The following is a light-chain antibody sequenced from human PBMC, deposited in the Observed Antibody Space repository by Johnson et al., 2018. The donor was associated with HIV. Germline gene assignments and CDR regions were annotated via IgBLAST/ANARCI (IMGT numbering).Light chain of an antibody. Sequence: QSVLTQPPSVSAAPGQKVTISCSGSSSNIGNNYVSWYQQLPGTAPKLLIYDTNKRPSGIPDRFSGSKSGTSATLGITGLQTGDEADYYCGTWDSSLSTGGNVFGTGTKVTVL. V-gene: IGLV1-51*01. CDR3: GTWDSSLSTGGNV. J-gene: IGLJ1*01. CDR1: SSNIGNNY. CDR2: DTN.